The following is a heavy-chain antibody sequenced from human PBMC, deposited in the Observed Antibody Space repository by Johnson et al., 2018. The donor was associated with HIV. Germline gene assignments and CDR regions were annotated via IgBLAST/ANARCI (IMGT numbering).Heavy chain of an antibody. J-gene: IGHJ3*02. V-gene: IGHV3-11*04. CDR2: ISTSGSTI. CDR1: GFNLGDNY. Sequence: QVHLVESGGGLVKAGGSLRLSCVVSGFNLGDNYMTWIRQAPGKGLEWVSDISTSGSTISYADSVKGRFTISRDNARNSLYLHMNSLRAEETAVYYCARDLHPGQNPFVAIWAFDIWGRGTMVTVSS. D-gene: IGHD1-1*01. CDR3: ARDLHPGQNPFVAIWAFDI.